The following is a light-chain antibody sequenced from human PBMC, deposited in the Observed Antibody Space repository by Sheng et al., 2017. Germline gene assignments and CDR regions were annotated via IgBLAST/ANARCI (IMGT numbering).Light chain of an antibody. J-gene: IGKJ1*01. CDR2: GAS. V-gene: IGKV3-20*01. CDR3: QQYDDSPS. CDR1: QSVDNNY. Sequence: EIVLTQSPGTLSLSPGERATLSCRASQSVDNNYLAWYRQQPGQAPRLLIYGASVRATGIPRQVQWSRVWDETSLSPSPDWSLKILSVYYCQQYDDSPSFGPG.